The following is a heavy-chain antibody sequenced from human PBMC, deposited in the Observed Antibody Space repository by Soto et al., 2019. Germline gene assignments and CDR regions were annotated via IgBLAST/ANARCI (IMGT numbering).Heavy chain of an antibody. V-gene: IGHV3-43*01. CDR3: AKDLTEDYGLLWGYYGMDV. D-gene: IGHD4-17*01. CDR2: ISWDGGST. Sequence: GGSLRLSCAASGFTFDDYTMHWVRQAPGKGLEWVSLISWDGGSTYYADSVKGRFTISRDNSKNSLYLQMNSLRTEDTALYYCAKDLTEDYGLLWGYYGMDVWGQGTTVTVSS. CDR1: GFTFDDYT. J-gene: IGHJ6*02.